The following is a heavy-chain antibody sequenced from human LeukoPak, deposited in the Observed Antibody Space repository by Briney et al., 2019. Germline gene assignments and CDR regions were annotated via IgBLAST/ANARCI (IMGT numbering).Heavy chain of an antibody. CDR3: ATQFRTTVTTPPDY. V-gene: IGHV3-23*01. CDR1: GFTFNTYA. Sequence: GGSLRLSCAASGFTFNTYALTWVRQAPGKGLEGVSGISGSGGSTYYADSVKGRFNISRDNSKSTLYLQMNSLRAEDTAVYYCATQFRTTVTTPPDYWGQGTLVTVSS. D-gene: IGHD1-1*01. CDR2: ISGSGGST. J-gene: IGHJ4*02.